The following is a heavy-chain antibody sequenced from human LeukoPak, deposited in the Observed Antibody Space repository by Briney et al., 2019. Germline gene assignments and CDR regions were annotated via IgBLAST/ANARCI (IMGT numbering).Heavy chain of an antibody. Sequence: SETLSLTCTVSGGSIRSNSYYWGWIRQPPGKGLEWIGSFYYSGSTYYNPSLKSRVTISLDTSKNPFSLKLSSVTAADTAVYYCARFGGFCSGGSCYSTHIQYWGQGTLVTVSS. J-gene: IGHJ1*01. V-gene: IGHV4-39*07. CDR3: ARFGGFCSGGSCYSTHIQY. D-gene: IGHD2-15*01. CDR2: FYYSGST. CDR1: GGSIRSNSYY.